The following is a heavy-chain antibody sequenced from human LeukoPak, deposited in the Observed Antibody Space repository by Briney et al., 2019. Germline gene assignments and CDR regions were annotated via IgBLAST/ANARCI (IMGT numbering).Heavy chain of an antibody. CDR3: ARGGGIIVVTDEAYDY. J-gene: IGHJ4*02. CDR1: GYTFTSYG. Sequence: ASVKVSCKASGYTFTSYGISWVRQAPGQGLEWMGWITAYNGNTNYAQKLQGRVTMTTDTSTSTAYMELRSLRSDDTAVYYCARGGGIIVVTDEAYDYWGQGTLVTVSS. D-gene: IGHD2-2*01. V-gene: IGHV1-18*01. CDR2: ITAYNGNT.